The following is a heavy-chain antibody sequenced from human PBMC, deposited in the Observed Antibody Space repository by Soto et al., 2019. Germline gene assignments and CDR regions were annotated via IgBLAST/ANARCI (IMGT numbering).Heavy chain of an antibody. CDR2: IYHSGST. CDR1: GGSISSSNW. D-gene: IGHD6-13*01. CDR3: ARDSGVYSSTAGNDAFDI. J-gene: IGHJ3*02. Sequence: SETLSLTCAVSGGSISSSNWWSLVRQPPGKGLEWIGEIYHSGSTNYNPSLKSRVTISVDKSKNQFSLKLSSVTAADTAVYYCARDSGVYSSTAGNDAFDIWGQGTMVTV. V-gene: IGHV4-4*02.